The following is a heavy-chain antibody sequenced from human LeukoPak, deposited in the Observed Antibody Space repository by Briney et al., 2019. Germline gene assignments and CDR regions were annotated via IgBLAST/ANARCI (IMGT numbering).Heavy chain of an antibody. J-gene: IGHJ6*02. D-gene: IGHD3-3*01. V-gene: IGHV4-34*01. CDR1: GGSFSGYY. Sequence: PSETLSLTCAVYGGSFSGYYWSWIRQPPGKGLEWIGEINHSGSTNYNPSLKSRVTISVDTSKNQFSLKLSSVTAADTAVYYCAGSKPYDFWSGYYPTLYGMDVWGQGTTVTVSS. CDR3: AGSKPYDFWSGYYPTLYGMDV. CDR2: INHSGST.